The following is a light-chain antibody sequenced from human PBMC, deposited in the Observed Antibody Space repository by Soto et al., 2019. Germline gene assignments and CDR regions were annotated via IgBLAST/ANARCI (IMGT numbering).Light chain of an antibody. V-gene: IGKV1-5*03. CDR3: QQPLSYPIT. J-gene: IGKJ5*01. CDR1: QNVRIY. Sequence: IELSLTAWKLSASVEDIVPITCRASQNVRIYLAWYQQKPGKAPKLLIYQTSNLQSGVPSRFSGSGSETEITLAISSRHPEDFATYYCQQPLSYPITFGQGTRLEIK. CDR2: QTS.